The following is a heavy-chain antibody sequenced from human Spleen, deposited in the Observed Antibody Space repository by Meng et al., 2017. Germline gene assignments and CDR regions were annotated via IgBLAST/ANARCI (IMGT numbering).Heavy chain of an antibody. CDR3: AHRGIAVAAYDY. D-gene: IGHD6-19*01. CDR2: IYWDDDK. J-gene: IGHJ4*02. CDR1: GFSLSTSGVG. V-gene: IGHV2-5*02. Sequence: QITLKESGPTLVKPTQTLTLTCTFSGFSLSTSGVGVGWIRQPPGKALQWLALIYWDDDKRYSPSLKRRLTITKETSKNQVVLSMTNMDPVDTAKYYCAHRGIAVAAYDYWGQGTLVTVSS.